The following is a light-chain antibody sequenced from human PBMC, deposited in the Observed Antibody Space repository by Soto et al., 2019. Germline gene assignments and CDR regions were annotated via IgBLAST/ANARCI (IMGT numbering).Light chain of an antibody. J-gene: IGKJ2*01. V-gene: IGKV3-15*01. CDR2: GAS. CDR1: QSVSSN. Sequence: EIVMTQSPATLSVSPGERATLSCRASQSVSSNLAWYQQKPGQAPRLLIYGASTRATGIPARFSGSGSGTEFTLTISRLQSEDFAVCYCQQYNNWLRYTFGQGTKLEIK. CDR3: QQYNNWLRYT.